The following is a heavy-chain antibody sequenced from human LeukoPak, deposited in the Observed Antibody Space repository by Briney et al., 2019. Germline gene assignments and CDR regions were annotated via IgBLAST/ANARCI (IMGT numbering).Heavy chain of an antibody. CDR2: INHSGST. V-gene: IGHV4-34*01. D-gene: IGHD3-10*01. J-gene: IGHJ3*02. CDR1: GGSFSGYY. Sequence: PSETLSLTCAVYGGSFSGYYWSWIRQPPGKGLEWIGEINHSGSTNYNPSLKSRVTISVDSSKNQFSLRLSSVTAADTAVYYCARQAYYYGSGSYYNGPIYDAFDIWGQGTMVTVSS. CDR3: ARQAYYYGSGSYYNGPIYDAFDI.